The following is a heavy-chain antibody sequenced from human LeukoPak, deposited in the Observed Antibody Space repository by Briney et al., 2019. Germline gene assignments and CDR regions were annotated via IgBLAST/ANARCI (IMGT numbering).Heavy chain of an antibody. CDR2: IYYSGST. Sequence: SETLSLTCTVSRGSISNSGYYWGWIRQPPGKGLEWIGSIYYSGSTYYSPSLKNRVTISVDTSRNQFSLKLSSVTAADTAVYYCAREEYQLLYYYYGMDVWGQGTTVTVSS. CDR3: AREEYQLLYYYYGMDV. D-gene: IGHD2-2*01. J-gene: IGHJ6*02. V-gene: IGHV4-39*02. CDR1: RGSISNSGYY.